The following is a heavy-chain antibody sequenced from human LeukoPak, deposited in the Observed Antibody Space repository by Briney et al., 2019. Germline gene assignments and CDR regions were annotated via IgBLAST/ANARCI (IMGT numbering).Heavy chain of an antibody. J-gene: IGHJ4*02. V-gene: IGHV4-30-4*01. CDR3: ARDRGYSYGPFDY. Sequence: SQTLSLTCTVSGGSISSGDYYWSWIRQSPGKGLEWIGFIYYSGSIYYNPSLKSRVTISADTSKNQFSLKLGSVTAADTAVYYCARDRGYSYGPFDYWGQGTLVTVSS. CDR1: GGSISSGDYY. CDR2: IYYSGSI. D-gene: IGHD5-18*01.